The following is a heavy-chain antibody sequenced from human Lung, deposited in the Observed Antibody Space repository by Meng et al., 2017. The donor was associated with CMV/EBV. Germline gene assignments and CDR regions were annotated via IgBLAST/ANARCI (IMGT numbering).Heavy chain of an antibody. CDR1: GFTFSSYG. J-gene: IGHJ3*02. CDR3: AKDRVVVVPAVDAFDI. V-gene: IGHV3-30*02. D-gene: IGHD2-2*01. Sequence: GESXKISCAASGFTFSSYGMHWVRQAPGKGLEWVAFIRYDGSNKYYADSVKGRFTISRDNSKNTLYLQMNSLRAEDTAVYYCAKDRVVVVPAVDAFDIWGQGTXVTVSS. CDR2: IRYDGSNK.